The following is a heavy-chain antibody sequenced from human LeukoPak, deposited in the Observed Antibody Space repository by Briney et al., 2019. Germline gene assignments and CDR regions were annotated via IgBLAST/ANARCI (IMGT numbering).Heavy chain of an antibody. V-gene: IGHV1-2*02. Sequence: ASVKVSCKASGYTFTGYYMHWVRQAPGQGLEWMGWINPNSGGTNYAQNFQGRVTMTRDTSISTAYMELSRLRSDDTAVYYCARAEEWLPHLIEYYFDYWGQGTLVTVSS. CDR1: GYTFTGYY. J-gene: IGHJ4*02. CDR3: ARAEEWLPHLIEYYFDY. D-gene: IGHD3-3*01. CDR2: INPNSGGT.